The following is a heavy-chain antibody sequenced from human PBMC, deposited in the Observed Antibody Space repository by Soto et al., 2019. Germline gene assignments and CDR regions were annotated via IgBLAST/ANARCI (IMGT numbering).Heavy chain of an antibody. CDR3: TGEVASGY. D-gene: IGHD2-8*02. V-gene: IGHV3-30*03. CDR1: GFTVSTYG. J-gene: IGHJ4*02. Sequence: QVHLVESGGGVVQPGRSLRLSCAVSGFTVSTYGMHWVRQAPGKGLEWVAVISRDGGTKFYADSVKGRFTISRDNSRNTVFLEMNSLRGDDMAVYYCTGEVASGYWGQGTLVTVSS. CDR2: ISRDGGTK.